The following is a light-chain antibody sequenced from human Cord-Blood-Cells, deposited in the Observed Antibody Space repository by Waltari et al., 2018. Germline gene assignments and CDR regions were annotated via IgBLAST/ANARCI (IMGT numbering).Light chain of an antibody. CDR3: CSYAGSSTWV. J-gene: IGLJ3*02. CDR1: SSDVGRYNL. V-gene: IGLV2-23*01. CDR2: EGS. Sequence: QSALTQPASVSGSPGQSITISCTGTSSDVGRYNLVSCYQQHPGKAPKLMIYEGSKRPSGVSNRCSGSKAGNTASLTISWLQAEDEADYYCCSYAGSSTWVFGGGTKLTVL.